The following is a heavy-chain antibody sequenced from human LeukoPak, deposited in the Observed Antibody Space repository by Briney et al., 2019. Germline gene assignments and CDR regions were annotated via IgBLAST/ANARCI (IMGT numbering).Heavy chain of an antibody. Sequence: GGSLRLSCAASGFTFSTYAMTWVRQAPGKGLEWVSAISGSGSGTYYADSVKGRFTISRDNSKNTLYLQMNSLRAEDSAVYYCAKLPTTSGDYGGYWGQGTLVTVSS. CDR2: ISGSGSGT. D-gene: IGHD4-17*01. V-gene: IGHV3-23*01. J-gene: IGHJ4*02. CDR1: GFTFSTYA. CDR3: AKLPTTSGDYGGY.